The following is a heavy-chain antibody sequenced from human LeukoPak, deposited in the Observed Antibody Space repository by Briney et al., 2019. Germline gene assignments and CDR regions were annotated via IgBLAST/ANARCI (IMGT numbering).Heavy chain of an antibody. CDR3: ARGLGYCSSTSCPRLPPARKLRHYYYYMDV. D-gene: IGHD2-2*01. Sequence: ASVKVSCKASGYTFTGYYMHWVRQAPGQGLEWMGWMNPNSGNTGYAQKFQGRVTMTRNTSISTAYMELSSLRSEDTAVYYCARGLGYCSSTSCPRLPPARKLRHYYYYMDVWGKGTTVTVSS. CDR1: GYTFTGYY. J-gene: IGHJ6*03. V-gene: IGHV1-8*02. CDR2: MNPNSGNT.